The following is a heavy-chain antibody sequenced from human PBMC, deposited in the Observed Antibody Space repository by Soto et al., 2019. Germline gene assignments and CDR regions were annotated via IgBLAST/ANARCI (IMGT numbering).Heavy chain of an antibody. CDR2: ISGSGDST. CDR1: GFNFTTYA. V-gene: IGHV3-23*01. J-gene: IGHJ4*02. Sequence: EVQLLESGGGLEHPGGSLRLSCAVFGFNFTTYAMSWVRQAPGKGLEWVSAISGSGDSTYYADSVKGRFTISRDNSKNTLYLQMNSLRAEDTAVYYCAKDRRGSNYWGQGTLVTVSS. D-gene: IGHD1-26*01. CDR3: AKDRRGSNY.